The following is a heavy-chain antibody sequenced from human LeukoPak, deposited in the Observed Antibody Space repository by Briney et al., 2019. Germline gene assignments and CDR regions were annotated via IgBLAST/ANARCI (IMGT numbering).Heavy chain of an antibody. Sequence: PGGSLRLSCAASGFTFSSYSMNWVRQAPGKGLEWVSSISSSSSYIYYADSVKGRFTISRDNAKNSLYLQMNRLRAEDTAVYYCARGRGWYGFDYWGQGTLVTVSS. D-gene: IGHD6-19*01. CDR1: GFTFSSYS. J-gene: IGHJ4*02. CDR2: ISSSSSYI. CDR3: ARGRGWYGFDY. V-gene: IGHV3-21*01.